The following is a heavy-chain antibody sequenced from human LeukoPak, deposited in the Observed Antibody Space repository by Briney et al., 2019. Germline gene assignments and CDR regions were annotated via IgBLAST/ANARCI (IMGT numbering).Heavy chain of an antibody. Sequence: GGSLRLSCAASGFDFGAYEMNWVRQAPGKGLEWVAYFAGSDTTKYYAESVRGRFTIARDNAKKSLYLQMSSLRAEDTALYYCTTLGYHLDSWGQGTLVTVSS. V-gene: IGHV3-48*03. CDR3: TTLGYHLDS. J-gene: IGHJ4*02. CDR2: FAGSDTTK. CDR1: GFDFGAYE. D-gene: IGHD3-22*01.